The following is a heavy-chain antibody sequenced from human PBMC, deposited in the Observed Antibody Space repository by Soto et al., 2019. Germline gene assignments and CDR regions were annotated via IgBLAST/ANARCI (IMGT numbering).Heavy chain of an antibody. CDR1: GFTFSSYS. J-gene: IGHJ6*02. V-gene: IGHV3-21*01. CDR2: ISSSSSYI. D-gene: IGHD3-3*01. Sequence: GGSLRLSCAASGFTFSSYSMNWVRQAPGKGLEWVSSISSSSSYIYYADSVKGRFTISRDNAKNSLYLQMNSLRAEDTAVYYCARDRKYYDFWSGSRPSSYYYYGMDVWGQGTTVTASS. CDR3: ARDRKYYDFWSGSRPSSYYYYGMDV.